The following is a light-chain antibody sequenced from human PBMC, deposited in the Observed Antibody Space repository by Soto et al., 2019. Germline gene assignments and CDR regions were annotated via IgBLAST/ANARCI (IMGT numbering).Light chain of an antibody. V-gene: IGKV3-20*01. J-gene: IGKJ1*01. CDR2: GAS. CDR3: QQYCSSGT. CDR1: QSVSNNY. Sequence: EIVLTQSPGTLSLSPGERATLYCRASQSVSNNYLAWYQQKPGQAPRLLIYGASNRATGIPDRFSGSGSGTDFTLTISRLEPEDFAVYYCQQYCSSGTFGQGTKVDIK.